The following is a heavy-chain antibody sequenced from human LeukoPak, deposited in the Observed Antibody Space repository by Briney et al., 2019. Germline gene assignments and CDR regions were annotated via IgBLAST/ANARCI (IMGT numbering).Heavy chain of an antibody. Sequence: GGSLRLSCTASGFTFRDYAMSWLRQAPGKGLEWVGFIRSKVHGETTQYAASVNGRFSISRDDSKSIAYLQMNSLKTEDTAVYYCTRSYNYYDSSGYYGFDYWGQGTLVTVSS. CDR2: IRSKVHGETT. V-gene: IGHV3-49*03. D-gene: IGHD3-22*01. J-gene: IGHJ4*02. CDR1: GFTFRDYA. CDR3: TRSYNYYDSSGYYGFDY.